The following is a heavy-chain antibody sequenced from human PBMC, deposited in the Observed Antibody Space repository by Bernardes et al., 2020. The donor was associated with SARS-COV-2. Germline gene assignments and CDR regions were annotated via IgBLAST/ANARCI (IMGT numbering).Heavy chain of an antibody. V-gene: IGHV2-5*02. CDR3: AHRPPSTWEGSWFVP. CDR2: IYWDDDR. D-gene: IGHD6-13*01. Sequence: SGPTLVKPTQTLTLTCTFSGFSFSTSGVGVGWIRQPPGKALEWLSLIYWDDDRRYSPSRKSRLTITKDTSKNQVVLTMTNMDPVDTATYYCAHRPPSTWEGSWFVPWGPGTLVPV. CDR1: GFSFSTSGVG. J-gene: IGHJ5*02.